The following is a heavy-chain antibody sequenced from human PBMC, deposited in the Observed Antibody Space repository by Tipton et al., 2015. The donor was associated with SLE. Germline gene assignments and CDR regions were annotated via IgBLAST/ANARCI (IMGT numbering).Heavy chain of an antibody. CDR3: ARDYYASGSYNYFLYYYMDV. CDR1: GFTFSSYA. J-gene: IGHJ6*03. D-gene: IGHD3-10*01. V-gene: IGHV3-23*01. CDR2: ISVSGGST. Sequence: SLRLSCAASGFTFSSYAITWVRHAPGQGLEWVSGISVSGGSTHYAESVKGRLTVSRDNSKNTLYLQMNSLRAEDTAVYYCARDYYASGSYNYFLYYYMDVWGKRTTVTVSS.